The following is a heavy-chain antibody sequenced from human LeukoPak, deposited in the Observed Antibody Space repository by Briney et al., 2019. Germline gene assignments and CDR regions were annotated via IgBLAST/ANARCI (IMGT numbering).Heavy chain of an antibody. CDR2: IHYSGST. CDR1: GGSVSSNSYY. J-gene: IGHJ5*02. D-gene: IGHD3-10*01. CDR3: ARDFNYYGSGSFWFDP. V-gene: IGHV4-61*01. Sequence: SETLSLTCTVSGGSVSSNSYYWSWIRQPPGKGPEWIGYIHYSGSTNYNPSLKSRVTISIDTSKNQFSLKLSSVTAADTAVYYCARDFNYYGSGSFWFDPRGQGTLVTVSS.